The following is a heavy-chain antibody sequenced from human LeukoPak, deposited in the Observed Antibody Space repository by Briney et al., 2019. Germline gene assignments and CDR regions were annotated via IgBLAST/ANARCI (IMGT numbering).Heavy chain of an antibody. V-gene: IGHV3-21*04. CDR2: ISSSSSYI. Sequence: PGGSLRLSCEASGFTFRSYNMNWVRQAPGKGLEWVSSISSSSSYIYSADSVKGRFTISRDNAKNTLYLQMNSLRAEDTAVYYCAKERWSIGSYYGMDVWGQGTTVTVSS. CDR1: GFTFRSYN. D-gene: IGHD6-6*01. J-gene: IGHJ6*02. CDR3: AKERWSIGSYYGMDV.